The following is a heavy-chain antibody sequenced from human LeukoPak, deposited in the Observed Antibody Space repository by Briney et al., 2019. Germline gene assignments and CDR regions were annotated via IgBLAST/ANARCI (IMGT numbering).Heavy chain of an antibody. CDR3: ARAPGGNPTTHYFDY. CDR1: GGSISSYY. CDR2: IYYTGST. J-gene: IGHJ4*02. Sequence: SETLPLTCTVSGGSISSYYWSWIRQPPGKGLEWIGYIYYTGSTNYIPSLKSRVTISVDTSKNQFSLNLSSVTAADTAVYYCARAPGGNPTTHYFDYWGQGTLVTVSS. D-gene: IGHD1-14*01. V-gene: IGHV4-59*01.